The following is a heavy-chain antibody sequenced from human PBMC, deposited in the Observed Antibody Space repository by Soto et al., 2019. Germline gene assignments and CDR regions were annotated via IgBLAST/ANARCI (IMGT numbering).Heavy chain of an antibody. J-gene: IGHJ6*02. D-gene: IGHD6-13*01. CDR3: ARRQIPPPTRGAANARGGMDV. CDR1: GFTFNNYG. CDR2: IWNDGSNS. Sequence: QVQLVESGGGVVQPGRSLRLSCAASGFTFNNYGMHWVRQAPGKGLEWLAVIWNDGSNSSYANSVKGRFTISRDNSKITLYLQMSSLRAEDTAVYYCARRQIPPPTRGAANARGGMDVWGQGTTVTVSS. V-gene: IGHV3-33*01.